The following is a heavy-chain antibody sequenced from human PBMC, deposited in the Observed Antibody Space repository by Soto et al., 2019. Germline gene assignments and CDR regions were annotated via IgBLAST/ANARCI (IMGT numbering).Heavy chain of an antibody. CDR3: ASQGSTRSYYYYGMDV. D-gene: IGHD2-2*01. CDR2: IYPGDSDT. Sequence: GECLKISCKGSGYSFTSYWIGWVRQMPGKGLEWMGIIYPGDSDTRYSPSFQGQVTISADKSISTAYLQWSSLKASDTAMYYCASQGSTRSYYYYGMDVWGQGTTVTVSS. V-gene: IGHV5-51*01. CDR1: GYSFTSYW. J-gene: IGHJ6*02.